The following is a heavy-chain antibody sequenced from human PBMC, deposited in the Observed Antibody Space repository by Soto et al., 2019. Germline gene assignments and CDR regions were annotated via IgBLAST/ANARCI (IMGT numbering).Heavy chain of an antibody. D-gene: IGHD3-9*01. Sequence: QITLKESGPTLVKPTQTLTLTCTFSGFSLSTSGVGVGWIRQPPEEALEWLALIYWDDNKRYSPSLKSRLTITKDTSKSQVVLTMTNMDPVDTGTYYCAHTNYDILTGYYPRIYFHHWGQGTLVTVSS. V-gene: IGHV2-5*02. CDR1: GFSLSTSGVG. CDR3: AHTNYDILTGYYPRIYFHH. J-gene: IGHJ1*01. CDR2: IYWDDNK.